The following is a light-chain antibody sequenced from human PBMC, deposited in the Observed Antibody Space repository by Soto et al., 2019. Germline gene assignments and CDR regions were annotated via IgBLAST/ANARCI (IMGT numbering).Light chain of an antibody. CDR1: SSDVGGYNY. V-gene: IGLV2-14*01. CDR2: EVS. CDR3: SSYTSSSTL. Sequence: QPASVSGSPGQSITISCTGTSSDVGGYNYVSWYQQHPGKAPKLMIYEVSNRPSGVSNRFSGSKSGNTASLTISGLQAEDEADYYCSSYTSSSTLFGGGTKLTVL. J-gene: IGLJ2*01.